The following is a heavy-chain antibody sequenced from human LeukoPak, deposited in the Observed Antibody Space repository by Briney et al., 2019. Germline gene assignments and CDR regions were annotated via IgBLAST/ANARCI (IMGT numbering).Heavy chain of an antibody. J-gene: IGHJ4*02. CDR3: AKDPRSFVGRPPDY. CDR2: ISGSGGST. Sequence: GGSLRLSCAASGFTFSSYAMSWVRQAPGKGLEWVSAISGSGGSTYYADSVKGRFTISRDNSKNTLYLQMNSLRAEDTAVYYCAKDPRSFVGRPPDYWGQGTLVTVSS. V-gene: IGHV3-23*01. D-gene: IGHD2-15*01. CDR1: GFTFSSYA.